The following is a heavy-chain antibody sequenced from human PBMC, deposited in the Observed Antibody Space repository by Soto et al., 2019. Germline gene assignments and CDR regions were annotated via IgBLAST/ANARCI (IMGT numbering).Heavy chain of an antibody. J-gene: IGHJ4*02. CDR3: AISGQTANFDY. CDR1: EYSFTSYW. V-gene: IGHV5-51*01. CDR2: IYPGDSDT. Sequence: GESLKISCKGSEYSFTSYWIGWVRQMPGKGVEWMGIIYPGDSDTRYSPSFQSHATISADKSISTAYLQWSSLKASDTAMYYCAISGQTANFDYWGQGTLVTVSS.